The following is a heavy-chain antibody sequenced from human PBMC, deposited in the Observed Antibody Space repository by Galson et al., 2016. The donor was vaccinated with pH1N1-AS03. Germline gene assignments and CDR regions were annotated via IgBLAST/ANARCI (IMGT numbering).Heavy chain of an antibody. J-gene: IGHJ4*03. CDR2: FDREDGEA. D-gene: IGHD3-16*02. V-gene: IGHV1-24*01. CDR1: GLSLSELS. CDR3: ATDYHY. Sequence: SVKVSCKVSGLSLSELSMHWVRQAPGKGLEWMGCFDREDGEAIYAQKFQGRLTVTEDRSTDTAYMELSSLRPEDTATYYCATDYHYWGHGNLVTVSS.